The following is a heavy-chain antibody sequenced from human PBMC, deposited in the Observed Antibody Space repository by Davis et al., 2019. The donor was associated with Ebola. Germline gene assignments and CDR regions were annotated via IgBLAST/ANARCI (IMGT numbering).Heavy chain of an antibody. CDR3: GCGYSYVGY. V-gene: IGHV4-30-4*01. D-gene: IGHD5-18*01. J-gene: IGHJ4*02. CDR2: IYYSGST. CDR1: GGSISSGDYY. Sequence: LRLSCTVSGGSISSGDYYWSWIRQPPGKGLEWFGYIYYSGSTYYNPSLKSRVTISVDTSKNQFSLKLSSVTAADTAVYYCGCGYSYVGYWGQGTLVTVSS.